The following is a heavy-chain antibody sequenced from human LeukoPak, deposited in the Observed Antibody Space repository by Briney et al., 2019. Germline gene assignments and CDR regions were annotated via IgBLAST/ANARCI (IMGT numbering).Heavy chain of an antibody. Sequence: PSETLSLTCAVYGGSFSGYYWSWIRQPPGKGLEWIGEINHSGSTNYNPSLKSRVTISVDTSKNQFSLKLSSVTAADTAVYYCARGPGITIFGVVSPSFDYWGQGTLVTVSS. CDR1: GGSFSGYY. CDR2: INHSGST. V-gene: IGHV4-34*01. J-gene: IGHJ4*02. D-gene: IGHD3-3*01. CDR3: ARGPGITIFGVVSPSFDY.